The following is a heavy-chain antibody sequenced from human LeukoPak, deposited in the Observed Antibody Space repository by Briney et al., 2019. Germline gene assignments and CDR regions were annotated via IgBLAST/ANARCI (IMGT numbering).Heavy chain of an antibody. Sequence: HPGGSLRLSCAASGFTFSSYAMSWVRQAPGKGLEWVSAISGSGGSTYYADSVKGRFTISRDNSKNTLYLQMNSLRAEDTAVYYCAKDRPLYYYDSSGYPNWGQGTLVTVSS. J-gene: IGHJ4*02. CDR1: GFTFSSYA. D-gene: IGHD3-22*01. V-gene: IGHV3-23*01. CDR3: AKDRPLYYYDSSGYPN. CDR2: ISGSGGST.